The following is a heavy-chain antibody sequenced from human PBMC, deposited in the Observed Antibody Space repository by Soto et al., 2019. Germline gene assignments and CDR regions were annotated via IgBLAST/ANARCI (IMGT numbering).Heavy chain of an antibody. CDR2: ISYDGSNK. CDR1: GFTFSSYG. V-gene: IGHV3-30*18. Sequence: QVQLVESGGGVVQPGRSLRLSCAASGFTFSSYGMHWVRQAPGKGLEWVAVISYDGSNKYYADSVKGRFTISRDNSKNTLYQQMNSLRADDTAVYYCAKDRDGYNYAFGDAFDIWGQGTMVTVSS. CDR3: AKDRDGYNYAFGDAFDI. D-gene: IGHD5-12*01. J-gene: IGHJ3*02.